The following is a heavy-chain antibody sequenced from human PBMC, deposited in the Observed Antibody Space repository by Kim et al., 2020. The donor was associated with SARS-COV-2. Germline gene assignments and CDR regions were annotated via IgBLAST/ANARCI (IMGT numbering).Heavy chain of an antibody. CDR3: ARLGVLELIPYYYYYGMDV. D-gene: IGHD1-7*01. V-gene: IGHV5-10-1*01. Sequence: GESLKISCKGSGYSFTSYWISWVRQMPGKGLEWMGRIDPSDSYTNYSPSFQGHVTISADKSISTAYLQWSSLKASDTAMYYCARLGVLELIPYYYYYGMDVWGQGTTVTVSS. J-gene: IGHJ6*02. CDR1: GYSFTSYW. CDR2: IDPSDSYT.